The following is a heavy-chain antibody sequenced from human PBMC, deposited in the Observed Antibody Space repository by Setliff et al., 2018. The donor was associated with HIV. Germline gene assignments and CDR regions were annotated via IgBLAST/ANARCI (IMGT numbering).Heavy chain of an antibody. CDR1: GYTFTGYF. CDR3: ARRGSRGDYYYYMDV. J-gene: IGHJ6*03. Sequence: ASVKVSCKASGYTFTGYFMHWVRQAPGQGLEWMGIINPSGGSTSYAQNFQGRVTMTRDTSTSTVYMGLSSLRSEDTAVYYCARRGSRGDYYYYMDVWGKGTTVTVSS. CDR2: INPSGGST. D-gene: IGHD3-10*01. V-gene: IGHV1-46*01.